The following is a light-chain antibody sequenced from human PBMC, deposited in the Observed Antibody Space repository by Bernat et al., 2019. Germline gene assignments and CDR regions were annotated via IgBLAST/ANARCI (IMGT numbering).Light chain of an antibody. Sequence: DIQMTQSPSTLSASVGDRVTITCRASQSISSWLAWYQQKPWKAPKLLIYKASSSESGVPSRFSGSGSGTEFTLTISSLQPDDFATYYCQQYNSYSRTFGQGTKVEIK. V-gene: IGKV1-5*03. CDR3: QQYNSYSRT. CDR2: KAS. J-gene: IGKJ1*01. CDR1: QSISSW.